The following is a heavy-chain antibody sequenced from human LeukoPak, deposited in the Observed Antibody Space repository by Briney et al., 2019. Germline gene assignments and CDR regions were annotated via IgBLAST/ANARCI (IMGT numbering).Heavy chain of an antibody. V-gene: IGHV4-34*01. D-gene: IGHD6-19*01. CDR1: GGSFTAFY. CDR2: VNHSGTT. J-gene: IGHJ4*02. Sequence: SETLSLTCSVSGGSFTAFYWTWIRQPPGKGLEWVGEVNHSGTTNYNPSLKSRVTLSVDTSKNQFSLKLSSVTAADTAVYYCARERYSSGWYGGYYFDYWGQGTLVTVSS. CDR3: ARERYSSGWYGGYYFDY.